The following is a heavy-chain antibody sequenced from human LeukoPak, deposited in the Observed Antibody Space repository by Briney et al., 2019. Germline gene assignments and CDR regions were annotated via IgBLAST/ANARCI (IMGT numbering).Heavy chain of an antibody. CDR2: IYYSGST. CDR1: GGSISSNSYY. D-gene: IGHD3-10*01. Sequence: SETLSLTCAVSGGSISSNSYYWGWIRQPPGKGLEWIGSIYYSGSTYYNPSLNIRVTISVDTSKNHFSLKLNSVTAADTAVYYCAKPSNYYGSATDAFDFWGQGTMVTVSS. CDR3: AKPSNYYGSATDAFDF. V-gene: IGHV4-39*07. J-gene: IGHJ3*01.